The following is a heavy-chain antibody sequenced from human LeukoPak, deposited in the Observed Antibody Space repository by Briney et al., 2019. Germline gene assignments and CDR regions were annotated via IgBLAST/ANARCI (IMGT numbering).Heavy chain of an antibody. J-gene: IGHJ4*02. CDR3: ARDKNYRFDY. V-gene: IGHV1-18*01. D-gene: IGHD3-16*02. CDR1: GYTFTDNG. CDR2: ISANSGKT. Sequence: ASVKVSCKASGYTFTDNGISWVRQAPGEGLEWMGWISANSGKTNHAQRFQGRVTMTRETSSSTVYMELRSLRSDDTAVYFCARDKNYRFDYWGQGTLVSVTS.